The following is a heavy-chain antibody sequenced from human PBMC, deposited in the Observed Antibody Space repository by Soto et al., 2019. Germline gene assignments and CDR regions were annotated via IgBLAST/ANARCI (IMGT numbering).Heavy chain of an antibody. CDR1: GFTFSSYS. D-gene: IGHD5-12*01. J-gene: IGHJ6*02. CDR2: NSSSSSYI. CDR3: ARDRAGYSGYGLYYYYYYGMDV. V-gene: IGHV3-21*01. Sequence: PGGSLRLSCAASGFTFSSYSMNWDRQAPGKGLEWVSSNSSSSSYIYYADSVKGRFTSSRDNAKNSLYLQMNSLRAEDTAVYYCARDRAGYSGYGLYYYYYYGMDVWGQGTTVTVAS.